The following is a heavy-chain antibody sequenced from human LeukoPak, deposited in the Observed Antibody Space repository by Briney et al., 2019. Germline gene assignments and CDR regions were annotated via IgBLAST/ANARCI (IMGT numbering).Heavy chain of an antibody. Sequence: GSLRLSCAASGFTFSSYAMSWVRQPPGKGLEWIGEINHSGSTNYNPSLKSRVTISVDTSKNQFSLKLSSVTAADTAVYYCARGIFGVVTLYYWGQGTLVTVSS. J-gene: IGHJ4*02. D-gene: IGHD3-3*01. CDR3: ARGIFGVVTLYY. CDR1: GFTFSSYA. V-gene: IGHV4-34*01. CDR2: INHSGST.